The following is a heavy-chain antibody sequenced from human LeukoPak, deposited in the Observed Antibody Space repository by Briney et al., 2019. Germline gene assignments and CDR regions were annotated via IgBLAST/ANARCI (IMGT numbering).Heavy chain of an antibody. Sequence: PSETLSLTCTVSGYSINTGYYWGWIRQPPGKGLEGIGRVCPSGTTYYNASLKSRVTLSVDTSKNQFALQLRSVTAADTAVYYCAKGGYENINFWGPGTLVTVSS. D-gene: IGHD3-16*01. CDR2: VCPSGTT. CDR1: GYSINTGYY. CDR3: AKGGYENINF. J-gene: IGHJ4*02. V-gene: IGHV4-38-2*02.